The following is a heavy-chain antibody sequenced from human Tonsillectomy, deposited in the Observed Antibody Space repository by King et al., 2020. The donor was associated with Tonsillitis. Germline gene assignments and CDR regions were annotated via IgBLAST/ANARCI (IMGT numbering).Heavy chain of an antibody. CDR2: IYYSGST. Sequence: QLQESGPGLVKPSETLSLTCTVSGGSISSSSYYWGWIRQPPGKGLEWIGSIYYSGSTYYNPSLKSRVTISVDTSKNQFSLKLSSVTAADTAVYYCARRYYDGSGSYYNGEFDYWGQGTLVTVSS. J-gene: IGHJ4*02. V-gene: IGHV4-39*01. CDR1: GGSISSSSYY. D-gene: IGHD3-10*01. CDR3: ARRYYDGSGSYYNGEFDY.